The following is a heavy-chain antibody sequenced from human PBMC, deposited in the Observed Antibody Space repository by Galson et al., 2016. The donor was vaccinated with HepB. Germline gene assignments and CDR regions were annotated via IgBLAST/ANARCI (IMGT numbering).Heavy chain of an antibody. D-gene: IGHD2-21*02. Sequence: SLRLSCAASGFTFNNCDMNWIRQAPGKGLEWLALVSPDGDKGYYADSVRGRLTISRDNSRNTVYLHISSLRPDDTATYFCARARVVTGIYDAFNVWGQGTVVTVSS. V-gene: IGHV3-30*03. CDR3: ARARVVTGIYDAFNV. CDR2: VSPDGDKG. CDR1: GFTFNNCD. J-gene: IGHJ3*01.